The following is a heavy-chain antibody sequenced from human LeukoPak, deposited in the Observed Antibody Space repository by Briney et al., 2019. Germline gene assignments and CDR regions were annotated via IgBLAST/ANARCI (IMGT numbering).Heavy chain of an antibody. CDR1: GGSIISYA. CDR2: TIPIFGTA. CDR3: ARWSKNCSGGSCYDEAHNWFDP. V-gene: IGHV1-69*13. Sequence: SVKVSCKASGGSIISYAISGVRQAPGQWLEWMGGTIPIFGTANYAQKFEGRVTITADESTSTAYMELSSLRSEDTAVYYCARWSKNCSGGSCYDEAHNWFDPWGQGTLVTVSS. D-gene: IGHD2-15*01. J-gene: IGHJ5*02.